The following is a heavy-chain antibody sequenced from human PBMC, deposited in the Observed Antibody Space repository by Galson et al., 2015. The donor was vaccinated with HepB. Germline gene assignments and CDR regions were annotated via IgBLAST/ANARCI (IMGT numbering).Heavy chain of an antibody. CDR1: GGSISNGTYY. CDR3: ARVGYGWGNYPYGMDV. Sequence: TLSLTCSVSGGSISNGTYYWSWIRQPAGEGLEWIGRIHSSGSTNYNPSLKSRVTISVDTSKNQFSLKLSSVTAADTAVYYCARVGYGWGNYPYGMDVWGQGTTVTVSS. V-gene: IGHV4-61*02. D-gene: IGHD3-16*01. CDR2: IHSSGST. J-gene: IGHJ6*02.